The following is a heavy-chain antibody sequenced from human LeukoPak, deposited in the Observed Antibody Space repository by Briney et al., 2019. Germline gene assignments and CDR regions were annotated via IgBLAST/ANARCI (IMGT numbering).Heavy chain of an antibody. CDR1: GFTFSTYG. CDR3: ARGGEWYSSGWNRGFDY. D-gene: IGHD6-19*01. Sequence: GGSLRLSCVASGFTFSTYGMHWVRQAPGKGLECVALLWYDGTNTNYADSVKGRFIVSRDNSKKTLYLQMNSLRDEDTAVYYCARGGEWYSSGWNRGFDYWGQGILVTVSS. V-gene: IGHV3-33*01. J-gene: IGHJ4*02. CDR2: LWYDGTNT.